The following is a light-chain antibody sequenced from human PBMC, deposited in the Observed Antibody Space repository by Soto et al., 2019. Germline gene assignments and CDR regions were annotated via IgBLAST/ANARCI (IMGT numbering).Light chain of an antibody. Sequence: QSVLTQPPSVSGAPGQRVTISCTGSSPNIGAGYDVHWYQQFPGTAPKLLIYGNNNRPSGVPDRFSGSRSGTSASLAITGLQAEDEADYYCQSYDSSLSAYVFGTGTKV. CDR1: SPNIGAGYD. V-gene: IGLV1-40*01. CDR3: QSYDSSLSAYV. J-gene: IGLJ1*01. CDR2: GNN.